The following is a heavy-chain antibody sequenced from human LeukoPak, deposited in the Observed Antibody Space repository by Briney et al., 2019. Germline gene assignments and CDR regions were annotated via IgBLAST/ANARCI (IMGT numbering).Heavy chain of an antibody. CDR3: ARDTGRITMVRGVIPNWFDP. Sequence: ASVKVSCKASGYTFTSYAMHWVRQAPGQRLEWMGWINAGNGNTKYSQKFQGRVTITRDTSASTAYMELSSLRSEDTAVYYCARDTGRITMVRGVIPNWFDPWGQGTLVTVSS. V-gene: IGHV1-3*01. J-gene: IGHJ5*02. CDR2: INAGNGNT. CDR1: GYTFTSYA. D-gene: IGHD3-10*01.